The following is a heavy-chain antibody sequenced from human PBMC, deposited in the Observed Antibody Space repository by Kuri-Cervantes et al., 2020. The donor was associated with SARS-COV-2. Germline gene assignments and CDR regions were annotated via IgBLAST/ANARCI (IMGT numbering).Heavy chain of an antibody. CDR3: ARVLSWFPDY. D-gene: IGHD3-10*01. V-gene: IGHV3-53*01. CDR1: EFSISDNY. J-gene: IGHJ4*02. CDR2: IDSGGNT. Sequence: ETLSLTCAASEFSISDNYMSWVRQAPGKGLEWVSTIDSGGNTNYADSVKGRFTVSRDNSKNTLHLRMNGLRAEDTATYYCARVLSWFPDYWGQGTLVTVSS.